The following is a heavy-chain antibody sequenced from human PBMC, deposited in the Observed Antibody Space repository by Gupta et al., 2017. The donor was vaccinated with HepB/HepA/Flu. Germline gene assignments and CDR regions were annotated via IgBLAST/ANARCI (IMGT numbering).Heavy chain of an antibody. V-gene: IGHV4-4*02. CDR2: IYHSGST. D-gene: IGHD6-13*01. CDR1: GGSISSSNW. J-gene: IGHJ6*02. CDR3: ARVTAGAPYYYYYGMDV. Sequence: QVQLQESGPGLVKPSGTLSLTCAVSGGSISSSNWWSWVRQPPGKGLEWIGEIYHSGSTNYNPSLKSRVTISVDKSKNQFSLKLSSVTAADTAVYYCARVTAGAPYYYYYGMDVWGQGTTVTVSS.